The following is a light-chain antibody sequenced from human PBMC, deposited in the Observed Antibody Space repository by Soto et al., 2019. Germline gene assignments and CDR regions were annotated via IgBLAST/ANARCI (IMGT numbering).Light chain of an antibody. CDR1: SSDVGAYKY. CDR2: EVS. V-gene: IGLV2-8*01. CDR3: TSYVGSNIWV. J-gene: IGLJ3*02. Sequence: QSALTQPPSASGSPGQSVTISCTGTSSDVGAYKYVSCYQPYPGKAPKLIIYEVSKRPSGVPDRCSGSKSGNTASLTVSGLQAEDEADYYCTSYVGSNIWVFGGGTKVTVL.